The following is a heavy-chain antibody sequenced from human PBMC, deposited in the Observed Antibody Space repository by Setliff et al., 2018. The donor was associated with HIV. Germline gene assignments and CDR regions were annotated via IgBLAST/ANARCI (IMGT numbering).Heavy chain of an antibody. CDR3: AREVGGRNTLGSCILDY. CDR2: IITILGIP. D-gene: IGHD1-26*01. J-gene: IGHJ4*02. CDR1: GDTFNSYT. V-gene: IGHV1-69*10. Sequence: GASVKVSCKASGDTFNSYTLTWVRQAPGQGPEWMGGIITILGIPNYAPKFQHRVTISADESTKTIYMELSNLKSDDTAVYFCAREVGGRNTLGSCILDYWGQGTPVTVSS.